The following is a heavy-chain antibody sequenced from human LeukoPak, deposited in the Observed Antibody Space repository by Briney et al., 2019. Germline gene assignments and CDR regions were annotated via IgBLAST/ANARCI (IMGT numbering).Heavy chain of an antibody. CDR1: GFTFSTYW. CDR2: INEYGSKK. CDR3: ARAVTSTEGY. J-gene: IGHJ4*02. V-gene: IGHV3-7*03. Sequence: GGSLRLSCAASGFTFSTYWMTWVRQAPGKGLEWAASINEYGSKKSYVDSVKGRFTISRDNAQKSLYLEMNSVRAEDTAVYYCARAVTSTEGYWGQGTLVTVSS.